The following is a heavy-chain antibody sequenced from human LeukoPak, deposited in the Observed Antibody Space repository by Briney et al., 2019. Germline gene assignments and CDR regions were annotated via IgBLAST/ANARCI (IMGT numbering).Heavy chain of an antibody. J-gene: IGHJ4*02. CDR1: GFTFSSYA. V-gene: IGHV3-30-3*01. D-gene: IGHD5-24*01. CDR3: ARVGDGYNFWFDY. CDR2: ISYDGSNK. Sequence: QPGGSLRLSCAASGFTFSSYAMHWVRQAPGKGLEWVAVISYDGSNKYYADSVKGRFTISRDNAKNSLYLQMNSLRAEDTAVYYCARVGDGYNFWFDYWGQGTLVTVSS.